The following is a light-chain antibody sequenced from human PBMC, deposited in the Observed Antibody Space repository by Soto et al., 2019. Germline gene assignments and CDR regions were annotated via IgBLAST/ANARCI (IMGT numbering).Light chain of an antibody. V-gene: IGKV3-15*01. CDR1: QSVRNN. J-gene: IGKJ1*01. CDR3: QHYNNWPPAWT. CDR2: GAS. Sequence: EIVLTQSPGTLSLSPGERATLSCRASQSVRNNLVWYQQKPGQAPRLLIYGASTRATGIPARFSGSGSGTEFTLTISSLQSEDFALYYCQHYNNWPPAWTFGQGTKVDIK.